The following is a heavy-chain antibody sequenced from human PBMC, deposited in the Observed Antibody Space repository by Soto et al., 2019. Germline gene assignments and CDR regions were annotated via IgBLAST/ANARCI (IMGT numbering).Heavy chain of an antibody. J-gene: IGHJ4*02. CDR3: ARQRTTVVTQAYFDH. V-gene: IGHV4-39*01. CDR1: GEYISSSSYY. CDR2: IYYSGRT. Sequence: TLSLTCIVSGEYISSSSYYSGWMRQPPGKGLEWIGSIYYSGRTYYNPFFKSRVTISIDTSKNQFSLKLSSVTATDTAVYYCARQRTTVVTQAYFDHWGQGALVTVSS. D-gene: IGHD2-21*02.